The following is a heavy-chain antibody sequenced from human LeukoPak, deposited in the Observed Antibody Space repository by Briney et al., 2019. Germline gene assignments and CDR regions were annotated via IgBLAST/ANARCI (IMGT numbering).Heavy chain of an antibody. D-gene: IGHD6-13*01. Sequence: GGSLRLSCAASGFTFSNYGMHWVRQAPGKGLEWVAVIWYDGSNKYYADSVKRRFTISRDNSENTLYLQMNSLRVEDTAVYYCARGPPYSSTWYVNYWGQGTLVTVSS. CDR2: IWYDGSNK. V-gene: IGHV3-33*01. CDR3: ARGPPYSSTWYVNY. J-gene: IGHJ4*02. CDR1: GFTFSNYG.